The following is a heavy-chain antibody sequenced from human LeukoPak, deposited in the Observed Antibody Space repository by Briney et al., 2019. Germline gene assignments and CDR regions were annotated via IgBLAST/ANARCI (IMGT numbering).Heavy chain of an antibody. J-gene: IGHJ6*03. D-gene: IGHD6-25*01. CDR2: IVTVLDIP. Sequence: SLKVSCKTTGGTFSSYAINWVRQAPGQGLGRLGRIVTVLDIPNYAPRFNGRVTITADQSTTTAYMELRSLTSDDAAVYFCARGPYTSDGSGFYYYYMDVWGKGTSVTVSS. V-gene: IGHV1-69*04. CDR1: GGTFSSYA. CDR3: ARGPYTSDGSGFYYYYMDV.